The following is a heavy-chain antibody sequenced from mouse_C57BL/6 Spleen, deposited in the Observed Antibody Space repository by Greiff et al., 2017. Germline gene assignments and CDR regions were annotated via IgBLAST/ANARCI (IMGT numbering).Heavy chain of an antibody. J-gene: IGHJ3*01. Sequence: QVQLQQSGAELARPGASVKLSCKASGYTFTSYGISWVKQRTGQGLEWIGELYPRSGNTYYNEKFKGKATLTAEKSSSTAYMALRSLTSEASAVYFCASPPYGSSPAWFAYWGQGTRVTVSA. D-gene: IGHD1-1*01. CDR2: LYPRSGNT. CDR1: GYTFTSYG. CDR3: ASPPYGSSPAWFAY. V-gene: IGHV1-81*01.